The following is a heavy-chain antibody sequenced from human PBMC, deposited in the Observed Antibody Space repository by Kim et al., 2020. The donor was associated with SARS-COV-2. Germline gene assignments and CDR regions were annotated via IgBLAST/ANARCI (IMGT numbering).Heavy chain of an antibody. CDR2: IYLTGST. CDR3: ARVNSTQYRYYGLDV. J-gene: IGHJ6*02. D-gene: IGHD2-21*01. V-gene: IGHV4-61*01. CDR1: GDSVSSNTYY. Sequence: SETLSLTCSVSGDSVSSNTYYWSWFRRPPGKGLEWIGYIYLTGSTKYNPSLKSRVTISVDTSKNQVSLKLRSVTAADTAAYYCARVNSTQYRYYGLDVWGQGTTVTVSS.